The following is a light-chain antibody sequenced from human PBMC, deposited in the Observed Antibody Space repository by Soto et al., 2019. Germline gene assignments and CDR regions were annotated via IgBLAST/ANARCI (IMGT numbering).Light chain of an antibody. CDR1: QSFSTN. Sequence: EIVMTQSPPTLSVSPGERATLPSGASQSFSTNLACYQQKPGQAPRLLIYGTSTRATGIPARFSGSGSGTEFTLTISSLQSEDFAVYYCQQYNNWPPLTFGGGTKVEIK. CDR2: GTS. V-gene: IGKV3-15*01. J-gene: IGKJ4*01. CDR3: QQYNNWPPLT.